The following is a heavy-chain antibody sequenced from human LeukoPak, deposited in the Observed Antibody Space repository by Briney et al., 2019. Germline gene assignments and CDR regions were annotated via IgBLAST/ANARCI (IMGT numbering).Heavy chain of an antibody. Sequence: PSETLSLTCTVSGGSISSSSYYWGWIRQPPGKGLEWIGSIYYSGSTYYNPSLKSRVTISVDTSKNQFSLKLSSVTAADTAVYYCAETSDSSGWYGNWGQGTLVTVSS. V-gene: IGHV4-39*07. D-gene: IGHD6-19*01. CDR1: GGSISSSSYY. CDR2: IYYSGST. J-gene: IGHJ4*02. CDR3: AETSDSSGWYGN.